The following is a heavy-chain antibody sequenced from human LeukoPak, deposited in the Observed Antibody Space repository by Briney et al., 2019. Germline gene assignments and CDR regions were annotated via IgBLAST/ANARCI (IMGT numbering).Heavy chain of an antibody. CDR2: ISGSGGNT. J-gene: IGHJ4*02. CDR3: AKVKYTSGWYQDY. D-gene: IGHD6-19*01. V-gene: IGHV3-23*01. Sequence: GGSLRLSCAASGFTFSNYAMSWVRQAPVKGLEWVSAISGSGGNTYYADSVKGRFTLSRDNSKNTLYLQMNSLRAEDTAVYYCAKVKYTSGWYQDYRGQGTQVTVSS. CDR1: GFTFSNYA.